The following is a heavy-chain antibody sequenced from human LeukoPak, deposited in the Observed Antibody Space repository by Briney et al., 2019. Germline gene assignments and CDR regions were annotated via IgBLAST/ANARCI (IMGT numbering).Heavy chain of an antibody. J-gene: IGHJ4*02. CDR1: GGSISSGSYY. Sequence: SETLSLTCTVSGGSISSGSYYWSWIRQPAGKGLEWIGRIYTSGSTNYNPSLKSRVTISVDTSKNQFSLKLSSVTAADTAVYYCAFSSGWYHIDYWGQGTLVTVSS. CDR2: IYTSGST. V-gene: IGHV4-61*02. D-gene: IGHD6-19*01. CDR3: AFSSGWYHIDY.